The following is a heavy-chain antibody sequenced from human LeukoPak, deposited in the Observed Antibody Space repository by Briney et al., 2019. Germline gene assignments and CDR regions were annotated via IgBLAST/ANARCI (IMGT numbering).Heavy chain of an antibody. CDR3: ARDQAVVGATSTEDY. J-gene: IGHJ4*02. Sequence: ASENVSCKASGYSFTSNGISWVRQASGQGLEWMGWISAYNGNTNYAQKLQGRVTMTTDTSTSTAYMELRSLRSDDTVVYYCARDQAVVGATSTEDYWGQGTLVTVSS. V-gene: IGHV1-18*01. CDR1: GYSFTSNG. D-gene: IGHD1-26*01. CDR2: ISAYNGNT.